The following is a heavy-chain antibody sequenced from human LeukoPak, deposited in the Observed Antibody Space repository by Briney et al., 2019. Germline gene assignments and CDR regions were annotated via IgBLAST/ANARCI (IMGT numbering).Heavy chain of an antibody. CDR1: GGSISSYY. CDR2: IYYSGST. Sequence: SETLSLTCTVSGGSISSYYWSWIRQPPGKGLEWIGHIYYSGSTNYNPSLKSRVTISVDTSKNQFSLKLSSVTAADTAVYYCARAYGGYVVNYFDYWGQGTLVTVSS. V-gene: IGHV4-59*01. D-gene: IGHD5-12*01. J-gene: IGHJ4*02. CDR3: ARAYGGYVVNYFDY.